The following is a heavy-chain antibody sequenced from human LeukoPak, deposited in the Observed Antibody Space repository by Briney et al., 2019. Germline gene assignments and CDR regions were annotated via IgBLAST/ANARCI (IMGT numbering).Heavy chain of an antibody. CDR1: GFTFSSYG. D-gene: IGHD3-22*01. V-gene: IGHV3-33*01. CDR2: IWYDGSNK. J-gene: IGHJ3*02. Sequence: PGRSLRLSCAASGFTFSSYGMHWVRQAPGKGLEWVAVIWYDGSNKYYADSVKGRFTISRDNSKNTLYRQMNSLRAEDTAVYYCARDVPAYYYDSSGYTDAFDIWGQGTMVTVSS. CDR3: ARDVPAYYYDSSGYTDAFDI.